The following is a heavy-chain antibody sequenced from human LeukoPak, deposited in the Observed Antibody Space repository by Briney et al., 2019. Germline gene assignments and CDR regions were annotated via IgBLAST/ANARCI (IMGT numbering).Heavy chain of an antibody. CDR2: FFTNGNT. Sequence: GGSLRLSCVVSGFSVSSNYMSWVRQAPGKGLEWVSSFFTNGNTYYADSVKGRSTISRDNSKNTVYLQMNRLRAEDTAVYYCTRGLAPDPGYFDSWGQGTLVTVSS. CDR1: GFSVSSNY. V-gene: IGHV3-53*01. J-gene: IGHJ4*02. D-gene: IGHD1-14*01. CDR3: TRGLAPDPGYFDS.